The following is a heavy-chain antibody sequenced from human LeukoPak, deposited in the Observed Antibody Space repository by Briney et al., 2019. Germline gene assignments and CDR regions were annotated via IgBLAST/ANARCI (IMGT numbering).Heavy chain of an antibody. CDR1: GYTFTSYD. V-gene: IGHV1-8*01. J-gene: IGHJ4*02. CDR2: MNPNSGNT. CDR3: ARALTLQCWSGYYLGY. Sequence: GASVKVSCKASGYTFTSYDINWVRQATGQGLEWMGWMNPNSGNTGYAQKFQGRVTMTRNTSISTAYMELSSLRSEDTAVYYCARALTLQCWSGYYLGYWGQGTLVTVSS. D-gene: IGHD3-3*01.